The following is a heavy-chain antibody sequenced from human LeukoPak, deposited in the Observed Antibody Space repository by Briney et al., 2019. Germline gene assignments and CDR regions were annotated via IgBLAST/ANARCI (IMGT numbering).Heavy chain of an antibody. D-gene: IGHD6-13*01. Sequence: GGSLRLSCAASGFTFDDYAMHWVRQAPGKGLEWVSGISWNSGSIGYADSVKGRFTISRDNAKNSMYLQINSLRVEDTAVYYCARVPNSSSWPKAAYYYYYGMDVWGQGTTVTVSS. CDR3: ARVPNSSSWPKAAYYYYYGMDV. CDR2: ISWNSGSI. V-gene: IGHV3-9*01. J-gene: IGHJ6*02. CDR1: GFTFDDYA.